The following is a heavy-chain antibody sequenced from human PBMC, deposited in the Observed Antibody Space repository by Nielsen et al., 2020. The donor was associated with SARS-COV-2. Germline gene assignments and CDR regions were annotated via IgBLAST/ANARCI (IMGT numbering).Heavy chain of an antibody. CDR2: INYSGSL. V-gene: IGHV4-59*12. D-gene: IGHD6-19*01. Sequence: RQAPGKGLEWIAYINYSGSLNYHPSLRSRVTISVDTSKNQFSLKLSSVTAADTAVYYCARNSGWYPNVNKYYYYGMDVWGQGTTVTVSS. J-gene: IGHJ6*02. CDR3: ARNSGWYPNVNKYYYYGMDV.